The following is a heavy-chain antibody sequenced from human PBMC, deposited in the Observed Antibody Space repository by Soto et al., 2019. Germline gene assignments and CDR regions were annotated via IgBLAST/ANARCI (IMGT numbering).Heavy chain of an antibody. V-gene: IGHV4-34*01. J-gene: IGHJ5*02. CDR3: ATRITVFGLLIPQFDP. CDR2: INHTGGT. D-gene: IGHD3-3*01. Sequence: SETLSLTCAVYGGSVNGYYWNWVREPPVNGLEWIGEINHTGGTHYNPSLKSRVTMSVDTSKNQFSLRLSSVTAVDTAIYYCATRITVFGLLIPQFDPWGQGTQVTVSS. CDR1: GGSVNGYY.